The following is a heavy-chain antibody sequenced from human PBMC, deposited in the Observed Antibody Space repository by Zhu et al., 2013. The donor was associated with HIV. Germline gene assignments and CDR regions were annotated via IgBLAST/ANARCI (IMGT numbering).Heavy chain of an antibody. CDR1: GGSITSFG. D-gene: IGHD3-22*01. CDR2: ISPISDTI. J-gene: IGHJ3*02. V-gene: IGHV1-69*06. CDR3: ARDYYDPPNAFDI. Sequence: QVQLVQSGAEVKKPGSSVKVSCQASGGSITSFGFKWVRLAPGQGLEWMGEISPISDTINYAQKFQGRITINADRSTNTVYMELSSLRSDDTAVYYCARDYYDPPNAFDIWGQGTMVTVSS.